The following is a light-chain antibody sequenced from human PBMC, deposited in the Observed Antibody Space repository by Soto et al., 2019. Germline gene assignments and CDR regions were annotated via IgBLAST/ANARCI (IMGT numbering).Light chain of an antibody. CDR2: DVS. Sequence: EIVFTQSPATLSLSPGERVTLSCRASQSVSNSLAWYQQKPGQPPRLLIYDVSNRATGIPARFSGSGSGTDFTLTITSLEPEDFAVYFCHQRYNWPRVTFGQGTRLRL. CDR3: HQRYNWPRVT. CDR1: QSVSNS. J-gene: IGKJ5*01. V-gene: IGKV3-11*01.